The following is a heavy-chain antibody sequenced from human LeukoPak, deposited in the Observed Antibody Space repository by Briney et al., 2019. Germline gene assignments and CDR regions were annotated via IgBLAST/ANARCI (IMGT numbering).Heavy chain of an antibody. V-gene: IGHV3-23*01. Sequence: PGGSLRPSCAASVLAFRNDAISWVRQAPGTGLEWCSVICANDGNTYYADAVKGRFTISRDNSKDTLYLQMDSLRAEDTAVYYCAKGSGSSCYSPCDYWGQGILVTVSS. D-gene: IGHD2-15*01. CDR2: ICANDGNT. CDR3: AKGSGSSCYSPCDY. CDR1: VLAFRNDA. J-gene: IGHJ4*02.